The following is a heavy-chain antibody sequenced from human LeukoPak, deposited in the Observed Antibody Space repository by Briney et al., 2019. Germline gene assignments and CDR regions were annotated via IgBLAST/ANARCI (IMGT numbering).Heavy chain of an antibody. CDR2: INHSGST. J-gene: IGHJ4*02. V-gene: IGHV4-34*01. Sequence: GSLRLSCAASGFTFSDYYMSWLRQAPGKGLEWIGEINHSGSTNYNPSLKSRVTISLDTSKSQFSLKVRYVTAADTAVYYCARGLNDSWTGENYWGQGTLVTVSS. CDR1: GFTFSDYY. D-gene: IGHD3-3*01. CDR3: ARGLNDSWTGENY.